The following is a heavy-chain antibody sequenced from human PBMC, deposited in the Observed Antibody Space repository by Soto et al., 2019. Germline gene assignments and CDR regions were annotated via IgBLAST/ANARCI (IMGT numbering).Heavy chain of an antibody. CDR3: ARHYSTSSPDY. CDR2: VFPGDSDT. D-gene: IGHD6-6*01. Sequence: PGESLKICCRGSGYSFTSYWIGGVRQMPGQGLEWMGIVFPGDSDTKYSPSFQGQVTISADKSINTAYLQWSGLRASDTAMYYCARHYSTSSPDYWGQGTLVTVSS. J-gene: IGHJ4*02. V-gene: IGHV5-51*01. CDR1: GYSFTSYW.